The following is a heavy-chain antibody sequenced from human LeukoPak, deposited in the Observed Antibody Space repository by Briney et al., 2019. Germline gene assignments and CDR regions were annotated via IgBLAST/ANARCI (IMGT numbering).Heavy chain of an antibody. CDR1: GFTFSSYW. CDR3: TTDLRS. V-gene: IGHV3-15*01. D-gene: IGHD3-16*02. J-gene: IGHJ5*02. Sequence: GGSLRLSCAASGFTFSSYWMHWVRQAPGKGLEWVGRIKSKTDGGTTGYAAPVQGRFTISRDDSKNMLYLQMNRLKTEDTALYYCTTDLRSWGQGALVTVSS. CDR2: IKSKTDGGTT.